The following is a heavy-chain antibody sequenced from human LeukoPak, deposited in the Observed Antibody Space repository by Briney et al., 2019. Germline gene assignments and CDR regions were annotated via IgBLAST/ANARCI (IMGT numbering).Heavy chain of an antibody. J-gene: IGHJ4*02. V-gene: IGHV3-30*18. Sequence: GRSLRLSCAASGFTFSSYGMHWDRQAPGKGLEWVAVISYDGSNKYYADSVKGRFTISRDNSKNTLYLQMNSLRAEGTAVYYCAKDAQLLWFGESNIDYWGQGTLVTVSS. CDR3: AKDAQLLWFGESNIDY. D-gene: IGHD3-10*01. CDR1: GFTFSSYG. CDR2: ISYDGSNK.